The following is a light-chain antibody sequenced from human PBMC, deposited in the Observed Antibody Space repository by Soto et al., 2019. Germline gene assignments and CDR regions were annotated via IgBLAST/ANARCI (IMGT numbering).Light chain of an antibody. V-gene: IGKV1-5*01. Sequence: DIQLTQFPSTLSASVGDRVSITCRARESINIWLAWYQLKPGKAPKLLIYDASILASGVSPRFSGSGSGTQFTLTISSLQPDDLATYYCQQYNSYRTFGQGTKVDI. J-gene: IGKJ1*01. CDR1: ESINIW. CDR2: DAS. CDR3: QQYNSYRT.